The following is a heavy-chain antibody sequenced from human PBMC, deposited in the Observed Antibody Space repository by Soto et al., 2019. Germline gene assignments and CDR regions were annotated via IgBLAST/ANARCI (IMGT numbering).Heavy chain of an antibody. CDR3: ASTEMATIQYYYYGMDV. D-gene: IGHD5-12*01. J-gene: IGHJ6*02. CDR2: IYYSGST. Sequence: QLQLQESGPGLVKPSETLSLTCTVSGGSISSSSYYWGWIRQPPGKGLEWIGSIYYSGSTYYNPSLKSRVPIPVATSTNQFPLKLSSVTAADTAVYYCASTEMATIQYYYYGMDVWGQGTTVTVSS. V-gene: IGHV4-39*01. CDR1: GGSISSSSYY.